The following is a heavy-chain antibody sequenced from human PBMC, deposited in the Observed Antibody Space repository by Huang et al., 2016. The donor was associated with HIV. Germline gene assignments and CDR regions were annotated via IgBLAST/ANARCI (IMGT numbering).Heavy chain of an antibody. D-gene: IGHD6-6*01. Sequence: QVQLQESGPGLVKPSETLSLTCTVSGGSMSSYYWSWIRQPPGKGLEWIGYIYYGRSTTSNPSLNSRVTISVDTSKNQFSLRLSSVTAADTAVYYCASASIAARRWFDPWGQGSLVTVSS. CDR1: GGSMSSYY. V-gene: IGHV4-59*01. J-gene: IGHJ5*02. CDR2: IYYGRST. CDR3: ASASIAARRWFDP.